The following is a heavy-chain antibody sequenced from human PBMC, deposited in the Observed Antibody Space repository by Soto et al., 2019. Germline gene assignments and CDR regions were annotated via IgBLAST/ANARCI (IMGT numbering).Heavy chain of an antibody. D-gene: IGHD7-27*01. J-gene: IGHJ4*02. CDR1: GFTFSNHW. Sequence: GGSLRLSCAASGFTFSNHWVTWVRQAPGKGLEWVANINKDGGEKYYADSVKGRFTISRDNAKTSLYLEMNSLRAEDTAVYYCAREVWGSFDYWGQGTLVTVSS. CDR2: INKDGGEK. CDR3: AREVWGSFDY. V-gene: IGHV3-7*05.